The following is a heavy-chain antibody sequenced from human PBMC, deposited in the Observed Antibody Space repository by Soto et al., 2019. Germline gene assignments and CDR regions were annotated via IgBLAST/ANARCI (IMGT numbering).Heavy chain of an antibody. D-gene: IGHD1-7*01. CDR3: VRRVSGNYDY. V-gene: IGHV3-64*01. CDR1: EFTFNNYD. Sequence: EVQLAESGGNMVQPGGSLRLSCVASEFTFNNYDMHWVRQAPGKGLEYVSSISSNGGTTYYGNSVKGRFTISRDNSKNPLYLQMGSLRPEDMAVYYCVRRVSGNYDYWGQGTLVNVSS. CDR2: ISSNGGTT. J-gene: IGHJ4*02.